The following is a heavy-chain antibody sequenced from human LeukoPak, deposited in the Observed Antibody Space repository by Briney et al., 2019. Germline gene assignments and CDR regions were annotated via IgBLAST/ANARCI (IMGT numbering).Heavy chain of an antibody. D-gene: IGHD1-26*01. J-gene: IGHJ4*02. CDR2: IYTSGST. V-gene: IGHV4-4*07. Sequence: SETLSLTCTVSGAPISSYYWSWIGQPAGKGLEWIGRIYTSGSTNYNPSLKSRVTMSVDTSKNQFSLKLSSVTAADTAVYYCASERGHIVGAKPHFDYWGQGTLVTVSS. CDR1: GAPISSYY. CDR3: ASERGHIVGAKPHFDY.